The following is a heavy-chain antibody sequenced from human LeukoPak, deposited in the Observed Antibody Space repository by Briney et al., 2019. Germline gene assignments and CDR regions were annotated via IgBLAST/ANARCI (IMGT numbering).Heavy chain of an antibody. Sequence: SETLSLTCAVYGGSFSGYYWSWIRQPPGKGLEWIGEINHSGSTNYNPSLKSRVTISVDTSKNQFSLNLSSVTAADTAVYYCARSRGSGWYRGWYFDYWGQGTLVTVSS. J-gene: IGHJ4*02. CDR1: GGSFSGYY. D-gene: IGHD6-19*01. V-gene: IGHV4-34*01. CDR2: INHSGST. CDR3: ARSRGSGWYRGWYFDY.